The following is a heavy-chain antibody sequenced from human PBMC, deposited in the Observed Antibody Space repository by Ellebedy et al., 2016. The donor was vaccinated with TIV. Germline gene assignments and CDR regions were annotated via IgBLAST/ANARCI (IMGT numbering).Heavy chain of an antibody. J-gene: IGHJ4*02. Sequence: ESLKISCAASGFTLSNYDMNWARQAPGKGLEWIGSLNYGGETYFDPSLKSRVTMSLDTSKNQFSLKVNSVTAADTAIYYCASHRGFYSGWSFDYWGQGTLITVSS. D-gene: IGHD5-12*01. CDR1: GFTLSNYD. CDR3: ASHRGFYSGWSFDY. V-gene: IGHV4-39*07. CDR2: LNYGGET.